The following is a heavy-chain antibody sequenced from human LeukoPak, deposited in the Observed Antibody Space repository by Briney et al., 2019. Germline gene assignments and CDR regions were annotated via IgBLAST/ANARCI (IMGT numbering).Heavy chain of an antibody. CDR2: MYYSGST. J-gene: IGHJ4*02. V-gene: IGHV4-39*01. CDR3: ARGTMTTVTYYFDY. CDR1: GGSISTSRYY. Sequence: PSETLSLTCTVSGGSISTSRYYWGWIRQPPGKGLEWIGSMYYSGSTYYTPSLKSRVTISVDTSKNQFSLKLASVTAADTAVFYCARGTMTTVTYYFDYWGQGTLVTVSS. D-gene: IGHD4-17*01.